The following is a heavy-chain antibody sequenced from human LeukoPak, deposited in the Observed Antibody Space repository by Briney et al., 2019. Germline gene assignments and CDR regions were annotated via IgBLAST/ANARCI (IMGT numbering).Heavy chain of an antibody. CDR1: GFIFSNSW. J-gene: IGHJ5*02. D-gene: IGHD3-16*01. V-gene: IGHV3-15*01. CDR2: IKSKVDGGTP. Sequence: GRSLRLSCAASGFIFSNSWMNWVRQAPGKRPEWLGRIKSKVDGGTPDYAAPVKGRVTISRDDSKNMVYLQMNSLTTEDTAVYYCTIDLYHYVWGRRFDPWGVGSLVTVSS. CDR3: TIDLYHYVWGRRFDP.